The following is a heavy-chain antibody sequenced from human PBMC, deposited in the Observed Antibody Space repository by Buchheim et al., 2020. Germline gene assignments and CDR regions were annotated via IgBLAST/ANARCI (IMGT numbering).Heavy chain of an antibody. V-gene: IGHV3-33*01. CDR1: GFTFSSYG. J-gene: IGHJ6*02. Sequence: QVQLVESGGGVVQPGRSLRLSCAASGFTFSSYGMHWVRQAPGKGLEWVAVIWYDGSNKYYADSVKGRFTNSSDNSKKTLYLQMNSLRAEDTAVYYCARDLRVYYYYGMDVWGQGTT. CDR2: IWYDGSNK. CDR3: ARDLRVYYYYGMDV.